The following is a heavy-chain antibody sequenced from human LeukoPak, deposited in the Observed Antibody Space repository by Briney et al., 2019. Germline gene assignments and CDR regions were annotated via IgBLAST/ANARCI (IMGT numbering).Heavy chain of an antibody. J-gene: IGHJ3*02. Sequence: GGSLRLSCAASGFTPSSYAMSWVRQAPGKGLEWVSAISGSGGSTYYADSVKGRFTISRDNSMNTLYLQMNSLRAEDTAVYYCVKVRRRDAKGAFDIWGQGTMVTVSS. CDR2: ISGSGGST. CDR3: VKVRRRDAKGAFDI. D-gene: IGHD2-2*01. CDR1: GFTPSSYA. V-gene: IGHV3-23*01.